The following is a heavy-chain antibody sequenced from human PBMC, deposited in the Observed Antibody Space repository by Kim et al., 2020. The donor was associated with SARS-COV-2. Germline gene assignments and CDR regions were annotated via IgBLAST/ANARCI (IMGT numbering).Heavy chain of an antibody. Sequence: LKSRVTISVDTSKNQFSLKLSSVTAADTAMDYCAKDRGEGGGIQQWLAFDYWGQGALVTVSS. V-gene: IGHV4-39*07. J-gene: IGHJ4*02. D-gene: IGHD6-19*01. CDR3: AKDRGEGGGIQQWLAFDY.